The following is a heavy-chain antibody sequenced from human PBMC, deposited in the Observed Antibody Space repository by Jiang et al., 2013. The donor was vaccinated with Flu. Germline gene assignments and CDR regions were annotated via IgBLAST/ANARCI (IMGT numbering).Heavy chain of an antibody. CDR2: ITSTGDAT. CDR1: GFTFSKFP. V-gene: IGHV3-23*01. D-gene: IGHD2-15*01. Sequence: LVQPGGSLRLSCAASGFTFSKFPMSWVRQAPGKGLEWVSVITSTGDATSYADSVKGRFTMSRDNSRNTLYLQMNSLRAEDTAIYYCASCSGGRCDHYGMDVWGQGTTVTVSS. CDR3: ASCSGGRCDHYGMDV. J-gene: IGHJ6*02.